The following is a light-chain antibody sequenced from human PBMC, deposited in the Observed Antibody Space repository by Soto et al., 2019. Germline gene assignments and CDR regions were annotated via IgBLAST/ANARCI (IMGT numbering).Light chain of an antibody. CDR3: QQYNNWPPIT. CDR2: GAS. J-gene: IGKJ5*01. Sequence: ESVLTQSPCTLSLSPGERATLSCRAIQSVSSSYLAWYQQKPGQAPRLLIYGASSRATGIPARFSGSGSGTEFTLTISSLQSEDFAVYYCQQYNNWPPITFGQGTRLEIK. CDR1: QSVSSSY. V-gene: IGKV3-15*01.